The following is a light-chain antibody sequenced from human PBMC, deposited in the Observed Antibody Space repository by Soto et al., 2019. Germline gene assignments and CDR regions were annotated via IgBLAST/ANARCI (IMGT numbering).Light chain of an antibody. J-gene: IGLJ2*01. CDR2: SYD. CDR1: SSNIGSNY. Sequence: QSVLTQPPSASGTPGQRVTISCSGSSSNIGSNYVYWYQQLPGTAPKLLIYSYDQRPSGVPDRFSGSKSGSSASLAISGLQSDDAADYYCAAWDDSLNGVVFGGGTKVTVL. CDR3: AAWDDSLNGVV. V-gene: IGLV1-44*01.